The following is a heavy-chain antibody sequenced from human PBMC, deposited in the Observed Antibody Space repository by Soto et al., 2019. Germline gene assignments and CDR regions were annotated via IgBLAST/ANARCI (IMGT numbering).Heavy chain of an antibody. CDR3: ARHVCSGSPCYSLYYHYYMDV. J-gene: IGHJ6*03. D-gene: IGHD2-15*01. CDR2: ISAFNGNT. V-gene: IGHV1-18*01. Sequence: ASVKVSCKASGYTLTNYGITWVRQAPGQGLEWMGWISAFNGNTDYVQKLQGRVTMTTDTSTGTAYMELRSLRSDDTAVYYCARHVCSGSPCYSLYYHYYMDVWGKGTTVTVSS. CDR1: GYTLTNYG.